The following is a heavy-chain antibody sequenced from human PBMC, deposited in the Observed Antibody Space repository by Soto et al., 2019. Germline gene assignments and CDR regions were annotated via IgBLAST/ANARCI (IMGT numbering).Heavy chain of an antibody. D-gene: IGHD4-17*01. CDR3: ARVSNDYGDYGGGRFDY. CDR1: GGSISSYY. CDR2: IYYSGST. V-gene: IGHV4-59*01. Sequence: PWETLSLTCTVSGGSISSYYWSWIRQPPGKGLEWIGYIYYSGSTNYNPSLKSRVTISVDTSKNQLSLKLSSVTAADTAVYYCARVSNDYGDYGGGRFDYWGQGTLVTVSS. J-gene: IGHJ4*02.